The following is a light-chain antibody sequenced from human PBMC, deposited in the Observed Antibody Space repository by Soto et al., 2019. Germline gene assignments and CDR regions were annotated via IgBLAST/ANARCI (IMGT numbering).Light chain of an antibody. CDR2: DAS. CDR1: QSISSW. Sequence: DIQMTQSPSTLSASVGDRVTITCRASQSISSWLAWYQQKPGKAPKLLIYDASSLQSGVPSRFSGSGSGTEFTLAISSLQPDDFAAYYCQQYYSYTTFGQGTRLEIK. J-gene: IGKJ5*01. V-gene: IGKV1-5*01. CDR3: QQYYSYTT.